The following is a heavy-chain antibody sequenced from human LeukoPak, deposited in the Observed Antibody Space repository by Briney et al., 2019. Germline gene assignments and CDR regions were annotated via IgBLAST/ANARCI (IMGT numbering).Heavy chain of an antibody. Sequence: PSETLSLTCTVSAYSISSGYYWGWIRQSPGKGLEWIGSIFHGGSTYYNPSLRSRVTISVDTSNNQFSLKLRSVTAADTAVYYCAGDLAHCAGDCYSDGFDYWGQGTLVTVSS. V-gene: IGHV4-38-2*02. D-gene: IGHD2-21*02. CDR2: IFHGGST. J-gene: IGHJ4*02. CDR1: AYSISSGYY. CDR3: AGDLAHCAGDCYSDGFDY.